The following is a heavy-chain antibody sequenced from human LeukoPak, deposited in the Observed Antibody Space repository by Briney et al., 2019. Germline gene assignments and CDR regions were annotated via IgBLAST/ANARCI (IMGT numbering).Heavy chain of an antibody. J-gene: IGHJ4*02. CDR1: GGSISSGGYY. Sequence: PSETLTLTCTVSGGSISSGGYYWSWIRQHPGKGLEWIGYIYYSRSTYYNPSLKSRVTISVDTSKNQFSLKLSPVTAADTAVYYCARTTISYFDYWGQGTLGTVSS. V-gene: IGHV4-31*03. CDR3: ARTTISYFDY. CDR2: IYYSRST. D-gene: IGHD1-26*01.